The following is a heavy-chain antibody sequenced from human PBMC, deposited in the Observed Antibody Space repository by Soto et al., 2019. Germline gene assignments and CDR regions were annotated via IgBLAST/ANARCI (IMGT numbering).Heavy chain of an antibody. CDR2: IYYNGNT. Sequence: RSLSYYWSWIRKPPGKGLQWIGYIYYNGNTNYNPSLKSRVTISVGTSKNQFSLRLSSVTAAHTPVYDCARFHPQYVGSMPYCNQVSAIWVQGTMDTGFS. J-gene: IGHJ3*02. V-gene: IGHV4-61*01. CDR3: ARFHPQYVGSMPYCNQVSAI. D-gene: IGHD2-15*01. CDR1: RSLSYY.